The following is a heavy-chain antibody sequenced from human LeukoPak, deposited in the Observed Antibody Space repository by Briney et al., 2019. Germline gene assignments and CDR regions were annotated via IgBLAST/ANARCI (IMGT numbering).Heavy chain of an antibody. CDR3: ARDSVLGGRDSYGYGPFDP. Sequence: SVKVSCKASGGTFSSYAISWVRQAPGQGLEWMGGIIPIFGTANYAQKFQGRVTITTDESTSTAYMELSSLRSEDTAVYYCARDSVLGGRDSYGYGPFDPWGQGTLVTVSS. CDR2: IIPIFGTA. CDR1: GGTFSSYA. D-gene: IGHD5-18*01. V-gene: IGHV1-69*05. J-gene: IGHJ5*02.